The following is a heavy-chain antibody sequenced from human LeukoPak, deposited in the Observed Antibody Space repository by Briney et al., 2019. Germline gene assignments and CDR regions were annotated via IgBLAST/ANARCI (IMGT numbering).Heavy chain of an antibody. CDR2: IYHSGST. CDR1: GGSISSSNW. V-gene: IGHV4-4*02. J-gene: IGHJ3*01. D-gene: IGHD3-10*01. CDR3: ARSRGWIMVRGVTDAFEG. Sequence: SETLSLTCAVSGGSISSSNWWSWVRQPPGKGLEGIGEIYHSGSTNYNPSLKSRVTISVDKAKNQFSLKLSSVTAADTAVYYCARSRGWIMVRGVTDAFEGWGQGTMVTVSS.